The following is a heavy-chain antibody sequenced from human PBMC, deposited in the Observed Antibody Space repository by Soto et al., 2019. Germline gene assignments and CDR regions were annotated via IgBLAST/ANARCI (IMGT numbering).Heavy chain of an antibody. CDR2: ISLYSDGT. CDR3: ARVVPGAEAWFGP. J-gene: IGHJ5*02. CDR1: GYTFSNYG. V-gene: IGHV1-18*01. Sequence: QVQLVQSGGEVKRPGASVKVSCKTSGYTFSNYGITWVRQAPGQPLEWLGWISLYSDGTNYAQKFQGRVSMTTDTSTTTSYMERRSLRSDDTAVYYWARVVPGAEAWFGPWGQGTLVTVSS. D-gene: IGHD2-2*01.